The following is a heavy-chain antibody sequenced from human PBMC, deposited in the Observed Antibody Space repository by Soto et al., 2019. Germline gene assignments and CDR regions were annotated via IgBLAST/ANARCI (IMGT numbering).Heavy chain of an antibody. Sequence: PWGSLRLSCAPSGFIFSNYAMSWVRQARGKGLEWVSAISGSGADTYYTESVKGRFTISRDNFKNTLYLQMNSLRAEDTAVYYCAKDTGRGGGSVFDYWGQGTLVTVSS. V-gene: IGHV3-23*01. D-gene: IGHD2-15*01. J-gene: IGHJ4*02. CDR1: GFIFSNYA. CDR2: ISGSGADT. CDR3: AKDTGRGGGSVFDY.